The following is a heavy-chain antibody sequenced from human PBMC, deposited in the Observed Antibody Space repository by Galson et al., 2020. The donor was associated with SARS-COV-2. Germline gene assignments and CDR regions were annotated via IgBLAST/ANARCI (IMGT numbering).Heavy chain of an antibody. CDR1: GFTFSSYA. J-gene: IGHJ6*02. D-gene: IGHD1-26*01. Sequence: GSLRLSCAASGFTFSSYAMHWVRQAPGKGLEGVAVISYDGSNKYYADSVKGRFTISRDNSKNTLYLQMNSLRAEDTAVYYCARASYGNYYYGMDVWGQGTTVTVSS. CDR3: ARASYGNYYYGMDV. CDR2: ISYDGSNK. V-gene: IGHV3-30-3*01.